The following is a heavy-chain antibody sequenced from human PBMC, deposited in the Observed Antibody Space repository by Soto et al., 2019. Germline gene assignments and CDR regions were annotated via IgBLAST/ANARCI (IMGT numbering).Heavy chain of an antibody. CDR2: IXYDGSXK. Sequence: XXSLRLSCAASRFTFSSYAMHWVRQAPGKGLEWVAVIXYDGSXKYYADYVKGXXTISRDNXXNTLYLQMNRLRAEDTAVYYCAKMVTYGDTFDYWSQETLVTVSS. V-gene: IGHV3-30-3*02. J-gene: IGHJ4*02. CDR1: RFTFSSYA. CDR3: AKMVTYGDTFDY. D-gene: IGHD4-17*01.